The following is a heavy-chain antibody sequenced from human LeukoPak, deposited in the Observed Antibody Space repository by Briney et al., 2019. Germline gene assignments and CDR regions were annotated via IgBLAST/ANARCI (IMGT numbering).Heavy chain of an antibody. CDR2: IYYSGST. CDR3: AKVSLIVAVPGAIGGWFDP. V-gene: IGHV4-59*01. CDR1: GGSISSYY. D-gene: IGHD2-2*02. J-gene: IGHJ5*02. Sequence: PSETLSLTCTVSGGSISSYYWSWIRQPPGKGLEWIGYIYYSGSTNYNPSLKSRVTISVDTSKNQFSLKLSSVTAADTAVYYCAKVSLIVAVPGAIGGWFDPWGQGTLVTVSS.